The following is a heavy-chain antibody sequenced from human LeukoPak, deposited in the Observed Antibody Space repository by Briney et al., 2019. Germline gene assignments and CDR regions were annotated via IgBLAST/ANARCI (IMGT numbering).Heavy chain of an antibody. CDR3: ARTGSGRDYYGMDV. CDR1: GGSISGAY. CDR2: IYYSGST. V-gene: IGHV4-59*01. D-gene: IGHD5-12*01. J-gene: IGHJ6*02. Sequence: SKTLSLTCSVSGGSISGAYWSWIRQAPGKGLEWIGYIYYSGSTDYNPSLESRVTISIDTSQNHFSLNLTAVTAADTAIYYCARTGSGRDYYGMDVWGQGTSVTVSS.